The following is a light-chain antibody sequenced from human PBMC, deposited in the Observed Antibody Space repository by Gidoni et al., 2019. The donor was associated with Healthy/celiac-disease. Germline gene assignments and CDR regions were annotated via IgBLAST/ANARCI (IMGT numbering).Light chain of an antibody. CDR1: QSVLYSSNNKNY. Sequence: DIVMTQSPDSLAVSLGERATINCKSSQSVLYSSNNKNYLAWYQQKVGQPPKLLISWASTRESGVPDRFSGSGSGTGFTLTISSRQAEDVAVYYCQQYYSTPYTFGQGTKLEIK. CDR3: QQYYSTPYT. V-gene: IGKV4-1*01. CDR2: WAS. J-gene: IGKJ2*01.